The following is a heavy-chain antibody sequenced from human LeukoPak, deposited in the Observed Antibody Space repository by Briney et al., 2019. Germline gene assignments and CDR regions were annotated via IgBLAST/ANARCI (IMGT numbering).Heavy chain of an antibody. CDR1: GDSVSSNSTA. Sequence: SQTLSLSCAISGDSVSSNSTAWYWIRQSPSRGLEWLGRTYYRSKWYNDYAVSVKGRITINPDTSKNQFSLQLNSVTPEDTAVYYCARGAGSGWFDYWGQGTLVTVSS. D-gene: IGHD6-19*01. V-gene: IGHV6-1*01. CDR3: ARGAGSGWFDY. CDR2: TYYRSKWYN. J-gene: IGHJ4*02.